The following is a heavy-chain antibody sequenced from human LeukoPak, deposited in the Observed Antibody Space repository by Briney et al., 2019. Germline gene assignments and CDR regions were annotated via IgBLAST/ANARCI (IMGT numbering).Heavy chain of an antibody. CDR2: VSSSGSTD. CDR1: GFAFSDYE. D-gene: IGHD2-8*01. Sequence: PGGSLRLSCAASGFAFSDYEMNWVRQAPGKGLEWVSFVSSSGSTDYYADSVKGRFTISRDNSKNTLYLQMNSLRAEDTAVYYCAKGLGGRTCTNGVCYLDYWGQGTLVTVSS. CDR3: AKGLGGRTCTNGVCYLDY. J-gene: IGHJ4*02. V-gene: IGHV3-48*03.